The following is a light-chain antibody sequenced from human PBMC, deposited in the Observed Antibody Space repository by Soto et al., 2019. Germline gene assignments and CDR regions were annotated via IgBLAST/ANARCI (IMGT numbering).Light chain of an antibody. J-gene: IGLJ1*01. V-gene: IGLV2-14*01. CDR3: SSYTSGSTYV. CDR1: SSDVGGYNY. Sequence: SALTQPASVSGSPGQSITISCTGTSSDVGGYNYVSWYQQHPGKAPKLMIYEVSNRPSGVSNRFSGSKSGNTASLTISGLQAEDEADYYCSSYTSGSTYVFGTGTKVTVL. CDR2: EVS.